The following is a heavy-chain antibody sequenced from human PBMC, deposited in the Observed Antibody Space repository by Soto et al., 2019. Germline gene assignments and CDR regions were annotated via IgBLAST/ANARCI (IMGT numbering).Heavy chain of an antibody. J-gene: IGHJ4*02. V-gene: IGHV4-34*01. CDR3: ARGFPYYSGSGTYYAFDY. D-gene: IGHD3-10*01. CDR1: GASLSGYY. Sequence: SETLSLTCAVYGASLSGYYWSWIRQPPGKGKEWIGEIYYSESTNYNPSLKSRVTISVDTSKNQFSLQLSSVTAADTAVYYCARGFPYYSGSGTYYAFDYWGQGPLVTVS. CDR2: IYYSEST.